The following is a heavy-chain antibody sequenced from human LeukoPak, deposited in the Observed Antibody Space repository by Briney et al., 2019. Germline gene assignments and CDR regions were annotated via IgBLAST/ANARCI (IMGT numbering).Heavy chain of an antibody. CDR3: ARERRDFWSGYYDS. CDR1: DGSISNYH. Sequence: PSETLSLTCIVSDGSISNYHWSWIRKPAGKGLEWIGRVHFTGNTNYNPSFKSRLTMSVDTSKSQFSLNLKSATAADTATYYCARERRDFWSGYYDSWGQGILVTVSS. V-gene: IGHV4-4*07. D-gene: IGHD3-3*01. CDR2: VHFTGNT. J-gene: IGHJ4*02.